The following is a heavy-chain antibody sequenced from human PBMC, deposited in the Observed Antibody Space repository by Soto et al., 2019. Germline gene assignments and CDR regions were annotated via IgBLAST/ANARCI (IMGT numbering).Heavy chain of an antibody. V-gene: IGHV1-69*06. Sequence: GASVKVSCKASGGTFSSYAISWVRQAPGQGLEWIGGIIPIFGTANYAQKFQGRVTITADKSTSTAYMELSSLRSEDTAVYYCARESGGSCYSLFCAFDIWGQGTMVTVSS. J-gene: IGHJ3*02. CDR2: IIPIFGTA. CDR3: ARESGGSCYSLFCAFDI. D-gene: IGHD2-15*01. CDR1: GGTFSSYA.